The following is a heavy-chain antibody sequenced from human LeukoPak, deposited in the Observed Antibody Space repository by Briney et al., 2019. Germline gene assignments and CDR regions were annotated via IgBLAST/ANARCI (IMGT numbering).Heavy chain of an antibody. CDR1: GFTFSSYS. D-gene: IGHD2-15*01. CDR2: ISGSGDNT. Sequence: PGGSLRLSCAASGFTFSSYSMNWVRQAPGKGLEWVSCISGSGDNTYFAASVRGRFAISRDNSKSTLYLQMNSLRAEDTALYYCARSSGGSCYGPNDCWGLGTLVTVSS. J-gene: IGHJ4*02. V-gene: IGHV3-23*01. CDR3: ARSSGGSCYGPNDC.